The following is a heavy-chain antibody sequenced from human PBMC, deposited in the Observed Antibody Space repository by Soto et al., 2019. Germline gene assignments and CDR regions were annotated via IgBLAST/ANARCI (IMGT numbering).Heavy chain of an antibody. D-gene: IGHD4-17*01. J-gene: IGHJ4*02. CDR3: ARTVTKTTYYFDY. Sequence: QVQLVQSGAEVKKPGASVKVSCKASGYTFTSYAMHWVRQAPGQRLEWMGWINAGNGNTKYSQKFQGRVTITRDTSASTAYMEVSSLRSEDTAVYYCARTVTKTTYYFDYWGQGTLVTVSS. CDR1: GYTFTSYA. V-gene: IGHV1-3*01. CDR2: INAGNGNT.